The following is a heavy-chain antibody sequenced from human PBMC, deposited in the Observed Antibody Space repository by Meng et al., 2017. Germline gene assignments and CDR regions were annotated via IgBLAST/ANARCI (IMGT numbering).Heavy chain of an antibody. J-gene: IGHJ5*02. V-gene: IGHV1-3*01. CDR2: INAGNGNT. Sequence: QVQLVRSWAEVKKPGASVKVSCKASGYTFTSYAMHWVRQAPGQRLEWMGWINAGNGNTKYSQKFQGRVTITRDTSASTAYMELSSLRPEDTAVYYCARVLPATIFGVVIDSWFDPWGQGTLVTVSS. CDR1: GYTFTSYA. D-gene: IGHD3-3*01. CDR3: ARVLPATIFGVVIDSWFDP.